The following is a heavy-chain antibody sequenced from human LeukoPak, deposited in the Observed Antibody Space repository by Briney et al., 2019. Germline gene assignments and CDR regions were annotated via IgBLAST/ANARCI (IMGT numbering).Heavy chain of an antibody. CDR3: DRSSSGYSYGYDFDY. J-gene: IGHJ4*02. CDR1: GFTFSSYG. D-gene: IGHD5-18*01. Sequence: GRSLRLSCAASGFTFSSYGMHWVRQAPGKGLEWVAVISYDGSNKYYADSVKGRFTISRDNSKNTLYVQMNSLRAEDTAVYYCDRSSSGYSYGYDFDYWGQGTLVTVSS. V-gene: IGHV3-30*03. CDR2: ISYDGSNK.